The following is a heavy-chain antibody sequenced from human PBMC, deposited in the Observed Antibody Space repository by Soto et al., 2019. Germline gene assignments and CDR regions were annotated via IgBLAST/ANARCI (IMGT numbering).Heavy chain of an antibody. CDR3: ARGGQLLSYYYGMDV. J-gene: IGHJ6*02. CDR2: IIPIFGTA. D-gene: IGHD2-2*01. V-gene: IGHV1-69*13. CDR1: GGTFSSYA. Sequence: WASVKVSCKASGGTFSSYAISWVRQAPGQGLEWMGGIIPIFGTANYAQKFQGRVTITADESTSTAYMELSSLRSEDTAVYYCARGGQLLSYYYGMDVWGQGTTVTVSS.